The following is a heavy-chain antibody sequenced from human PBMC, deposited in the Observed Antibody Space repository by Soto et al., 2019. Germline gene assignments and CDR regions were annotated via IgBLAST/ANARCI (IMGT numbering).Heavy chain of an antibody. CDR2: IYPATGDT. J-gene: IGHJ4*02. V-gene: IGHV1-2*02. Sequence: QVQLVQSGAEMKSPGSSVKVSCKATGYIFIGSYLHWIRQAPGQGPEWMGSIYPATGDTDYAQTYQGRVFLTGDTAIGTAYMELKWLTFDDTGMYYCARGPSEWGQGTLVTVSS. CDR1: GYIFIGSY. CDR3: ARGPSE.